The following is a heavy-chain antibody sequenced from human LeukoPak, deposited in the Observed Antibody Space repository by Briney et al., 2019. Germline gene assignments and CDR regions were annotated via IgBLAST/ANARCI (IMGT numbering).Heavy chain of an antibody. D-gene: IGHD3-22*01. CDR1: GFTFSSYG. Sequence: PGRSLRLSCAASGFTFSSYGMHWVRQAPGKGLEWVAVISYDGSNKYYADSVKGRFTISRDSSKNTLYLQMNSLRAEDTAVYYCAKPPGDSSGYPDYWGQGTLVTVSS. CDR2: ISYDGSNK. CDR3: AKPPGDSSGYPDY. V-gene: IGHV3-30*18. J-gene: IGHJ4*02.